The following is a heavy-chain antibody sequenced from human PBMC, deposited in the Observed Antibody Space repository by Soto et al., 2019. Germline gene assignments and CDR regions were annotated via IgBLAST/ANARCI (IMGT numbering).Heavy chain of an antibody. D-gene: IGHD3-22*01. CDR1: GYTLTELS. Sequence: ASVKVSCKVSGYTLTELSMHWVRQAPGKGLEWMGGFDPEDGETIYAQKFQGRVTMTEDTSTDTAYMELSSLRSEDTAVYYCATAGYYDSSGYAPIFDYRGQGTLVTVSS. CDR3: ATAGYYDSSGYAPIFDY. J-gene: IGHJ4*02. CDR2: FDPEDGET. V-gene: IGHV1-24*01.